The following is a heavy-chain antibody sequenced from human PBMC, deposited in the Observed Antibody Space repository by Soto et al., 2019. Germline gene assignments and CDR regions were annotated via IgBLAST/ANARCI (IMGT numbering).Heavy chain of an antibody. J-gene: IGHJ4*02. CDR2: ISWNSGSI. V-gene: IGHV3-9*01. CDR3: AKTTVAGTALDY. CDR1: GFTFDDYT. D-gene: IGHD6-19*01. Sequence: GGSLRLSCAASGFTFDDYTMHRVRQAPGKGLEWVSGISWNSGSIGYADSVKGRFTISRDNAKNSLYLQMNSLRAEDTALYYCAKTTVAGTALDYWGQGTLVSSSS.